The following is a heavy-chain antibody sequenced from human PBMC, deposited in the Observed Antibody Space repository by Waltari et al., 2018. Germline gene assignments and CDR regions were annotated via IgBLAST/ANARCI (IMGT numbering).Heavy chain of an antibody. J-gene: IGHJ3*02. CDR2: IYTSGST. Sequence: QVQLQESGPGLVKPSETLSLTCTVPGGSISSYYLSWFRRPAGKGLEWIGRIYTSGSTNYNPSLKSRVTMSVDTSKNQFSLKLSSVTAADTTVYYCARVGRFKSLDAFDIWGQGTMVTVSS. V-gene: IGHV4-4*07. CDR3: ARVGRFKSLDAFDI. D-gene: IGHD3-16*01. CDR1: GGSISSYY.